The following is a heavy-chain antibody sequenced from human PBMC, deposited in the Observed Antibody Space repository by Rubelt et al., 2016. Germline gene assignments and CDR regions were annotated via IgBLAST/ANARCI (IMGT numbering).Heavy chain of an antibody. Sequence: QVQLVQSGAEVKKPGASVTVSCKASGYTFTSYGISWVRQAPGQGLEWMGWISAYNGNTNEALESRGRGTMTQRASSSAAYVELRGREADDTAVYYCARAVYGDLDYWGQGTLVTVSS. CDR2: ISAYNGNT. D-gene: IGHD4-17*01. CDR3: ARAVYGDLDY. CDR1: GYTFTSYG. V-gene: IGHV1-18*01. J-gene: IGHJ4*02.